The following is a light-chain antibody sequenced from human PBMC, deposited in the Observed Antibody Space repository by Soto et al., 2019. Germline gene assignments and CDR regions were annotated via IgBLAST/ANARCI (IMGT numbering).Light chain of an antibody. V-gene: IGKV1-12*01. J-gene: IGKJ1*01. CDR3: LQVNSFPRT. CDR2: SAS. Sequence: IQMTQSPSSLSASIGDRVTITCRASQGIGVRLAWFQQKPGKAPQYLIQSASILQSGVPSRFSGSGSGTEFILTINSLQPEDVEIYYCLQVNSFPRTFGQGTKVEIK. CDR1: QGIGVR.